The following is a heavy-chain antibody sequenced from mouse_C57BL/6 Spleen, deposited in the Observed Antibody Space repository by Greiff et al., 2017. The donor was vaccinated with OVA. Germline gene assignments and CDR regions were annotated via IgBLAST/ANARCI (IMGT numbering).Heavy chain of an antibody. CDR2: INPSSGYT. D-gene: IGHD1-1*01. V-gene: IGHV1-4*01. CDR3: VSWCYYDEDAVDY. CDR1: GYTFTSYT. Sequence: QVQLQQSGADLARPGASVKMSCKASGYTFTSYTMHWVKQRPGQGLEWIGYINPSSGYTKYNQKFKDKATLTADKSSSTAYMQLSSLTSEDSAVYYGVSWCYYDEDAVDYWGQGTSVTVSS. J-gene: IGHJ4*01.